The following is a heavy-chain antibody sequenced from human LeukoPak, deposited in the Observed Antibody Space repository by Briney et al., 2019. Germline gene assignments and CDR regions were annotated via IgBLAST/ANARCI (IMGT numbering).Heavy chain of an antibody. V-gene: IGHV3-23*01. Sequence: PGGSLRLSCAASGFTFNYYAMSWVRQAPGKGLEWVSAISGSGGSTYDADSVKGRFTISRDNSKNTLYLQMNSLRAEDTAVYYCAKVHYSSSSEDYFDYWGQGTLVTVSS. CDR2: ISGSGGST. CDR1: GFTFNYYA. CDR3: AKVHYSSSSEDYFDY. D-gene: IGHD6-6*01. J-gene: IGHJ4*02.